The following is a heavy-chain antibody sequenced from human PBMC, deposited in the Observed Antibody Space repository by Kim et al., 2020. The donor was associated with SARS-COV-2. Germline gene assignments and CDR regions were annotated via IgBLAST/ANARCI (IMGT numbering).Heavy chain of an antibody. CDR2: ISYDGSDK. CDR3: VRGRYYYDTSGYLDY. CDR1: GFTFSNYA. Sequence: GGSLRLSCAASGFTFSNYAMHWVRQAPGKGLEWVELISYDGSDKYYADSVKGRFTISRDNSRNTLYLQMNSLTAEDTAVYYCVRGRYYYDTSGYLDYWG. V-gene: IGHV3-30*04. J-gene: IGHJ4*01. D-gene: IGHD3-22*01.